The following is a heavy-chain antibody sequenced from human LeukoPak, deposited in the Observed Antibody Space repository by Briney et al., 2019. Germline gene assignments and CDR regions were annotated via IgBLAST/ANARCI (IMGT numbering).Heavy chain of an antibody. V-gene: IGHV3-74*01. CDR1: GFTFSIYW. CDR3: AKGPSRRGELLGF. D-gene: IGHD1-26*01. Sequence: PGGSLSLSCAASGFTFSIYWMNWVRHAPAKGLVWVSHINSDGSGTGYADSVKGRFTISRDNAKNTLYLPMDSLRAEGTAVYYWAKGPSRRGELLGFWGQGTLVTVSS. J-gene: IGHJ4*02. CDR2: INSDGSGT.